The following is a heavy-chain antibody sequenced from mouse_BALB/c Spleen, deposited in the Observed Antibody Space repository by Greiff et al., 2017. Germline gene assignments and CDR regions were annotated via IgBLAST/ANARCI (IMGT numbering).Heavy chain of an antibody. V-gene: IGHV5-6-5*01. CDR1: GFTFSSYA. J-gene: IGHJ3*01. D-gene: IGHD2-14*01. Sequence: EVQVVESGGGLVKPGGSLKLSCAASGFTFSSYAMSWVRQTPEKRLEWVASISSGGSTYYPDSVKGRFTISRDNARNILYLQMSSLRSEDTAMYYCARGMDRYAQFAYWGQGTLVTVSA. CDR2: ISSGGST. CDR3: ARGMDRYAQFAY.